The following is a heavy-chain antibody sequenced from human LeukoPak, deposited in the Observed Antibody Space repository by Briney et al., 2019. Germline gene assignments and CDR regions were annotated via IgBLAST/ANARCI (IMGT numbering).Heavy chain of an antibody. CDR1: GYTFTGYD. J-gene: IGHJ4*02. V-gene: IGHV1-2*02. CDR2: ITPNSGAT. Sequence: ASVKASCKASGYTFTGYDMHWVRQAPGHGLGWLGWITPNSGATNYAQKIQGRAPMTKDTSISTAYMELSTLKPDDTAVYYCARDEYYYASSGYPDYWGQGTLVTVSS. CDR3: ARDEYYYASSGYPDY. D-gene: IGHD3-22*01.